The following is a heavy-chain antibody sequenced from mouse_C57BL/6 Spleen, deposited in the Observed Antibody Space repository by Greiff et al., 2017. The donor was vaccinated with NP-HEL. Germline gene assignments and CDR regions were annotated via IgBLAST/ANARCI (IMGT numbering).Heavy chain of an antibody. CDR3: ARSDGKGYYAMDY. CDR2: IDPSDSYT. V-gene: IGHV1-50*01. D-gene: IGHD2-1*01. J-gene: IGHJ4*01. Sequence: QVQLQQPGAELVKPGASVKLSCKASGYTFTSYWMQWVKQRPGQGLEWIGEIDPSDSYTNYNQKFKGKATLTVDPSSSTAYMQLSSLTSEDSAVYYCARSDGKGYYAMDYWGQGTSVTVSS. CDR1: GYTFTSYW.